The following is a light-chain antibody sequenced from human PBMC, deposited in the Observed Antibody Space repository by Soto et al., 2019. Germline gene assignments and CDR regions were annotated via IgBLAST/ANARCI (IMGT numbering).Light chain of an antibody. Sequence: EIVLTQSPAPLSSFPGDRVTPSRRASQSVTSNLPWPQQNPGAPPRRLIYGASSSATGIPDRFSGSGSATDFTLTISSLEPEDFAVYYCQQPRTLGQGTKVDI. CDR2: GAS. CDR1: QSVTSN. V-gene: IGKV3-11*01. J-gene: IGKJ1*01. CDR3: QQPRT.